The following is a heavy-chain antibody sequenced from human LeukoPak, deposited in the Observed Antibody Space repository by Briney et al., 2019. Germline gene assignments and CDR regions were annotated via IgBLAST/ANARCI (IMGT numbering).Heavy chain of an antibody. CDR1: GFTFDDYA. CDR3: AKDNDSSGYSYAFDI. CDR2: ISWNRGSI. D-gene: IGHD3-22*01. Sequence: PGRSLRLSCAASGFTFDDYAMHWVRQAPGKGLGWVSGISWNRGSIGYADSVKGRFTISRDNAKNSLYLQMNSLRAEDMALYYCAKDNDSSGYSYAFDIWGQGTMVTVSS. J-gene: IGHJ3*02. V-gene: IGHV3-9*03.